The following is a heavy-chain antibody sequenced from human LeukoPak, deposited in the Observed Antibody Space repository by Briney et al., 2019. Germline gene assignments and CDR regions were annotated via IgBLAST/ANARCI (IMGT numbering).Heavy chain of an antibody. CDR1: GGSISSSSYY. CDR3: VRVGYNYYGSGSPKLTWFDP. J-gene: IGHJ5*02. Sequence: SETLSLTCTVSGGSISSSSYYWGWIRQPPGKGLEWIGSIYYSGITYYSGSIFYNPSLKSRVTITVDASKNEFSLKLSSVTAADTAVFYCVRVGYNYYGSGSPKLTWFDPWGQGTLVTVSS. CDR2: IYYSGITYYSGSI. V-gene: IGHV4-39*07. D-gene: IGHD3-10*01.